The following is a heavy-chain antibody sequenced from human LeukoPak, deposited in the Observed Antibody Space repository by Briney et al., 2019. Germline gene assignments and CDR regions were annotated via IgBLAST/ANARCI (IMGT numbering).Heavy chain of an antibody. D-gene: IGHD3-3*01. CDR1: GFTFSSYA. J-gene: IGHJ6*02. V-gene: IGHV3-23*01. Sequence: GGSLRLSCAASGFTFSSYAMSWVRQAPGRGLEWVSAFSGSGGNTYYADSVKGRFTISRDNAKNTLYLQMNSLRAEDTAVYYCAGYYYYAMDVWGQGTTVTVSS. CDR2: FSGSGGNT. CDR3: AGYYYYAMDV.